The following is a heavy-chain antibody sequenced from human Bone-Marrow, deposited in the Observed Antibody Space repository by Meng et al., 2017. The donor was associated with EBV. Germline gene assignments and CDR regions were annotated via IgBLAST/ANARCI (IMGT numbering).Heavy chain of an antibody. Sequence: QVQRPQWGPGLLKPSETLSLTCAVYGGSFSGYYWSWIRQPPGKGLEWIGEINHSGSTNYNPSLKSRVTISVDTSKNQFSLKLSSVTAADTAVYYCASWASSIAARPPYYWGQGTLVTVSS. D-gene: IGHD6-6*01. CDR1: GGSFSGYY. J-gene: IGHJ4*02. CDR2: INHSGST. V-gene: IGHV4-34*01. CDR3: ASWASSIAARPPYY.